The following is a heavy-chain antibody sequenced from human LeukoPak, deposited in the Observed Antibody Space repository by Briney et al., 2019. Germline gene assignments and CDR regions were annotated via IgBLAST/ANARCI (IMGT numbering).Heavy chain of an antibody. D-gene: IGHD3-22*01. Sequence: SETLSLTCTVSGGSISSGDYYWSWIRQPPGTGLEWIGYIYYSGSTYYDPSLKSRVTISVDTSKNQFSLKLSSVTAADTAMYYCAREYYYDSSGYYLLDYWGQGTLVTVSS. CDR3: AREYYYDSSGYYLLDY. V-gene: IGHV4-30-4*01. CDR2: IYYSGST. J-gene: IGHJ4*02. CDR1: GGSISSGDYY.